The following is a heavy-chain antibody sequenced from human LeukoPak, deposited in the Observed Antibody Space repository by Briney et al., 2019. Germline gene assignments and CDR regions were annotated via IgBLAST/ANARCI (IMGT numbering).Heavy chain of an antibody. CDR2: ISYDGSNK. CDR3: AKDWGYGDYGGYYFDY. Sequence: GRSLRLSCAASGFTFSSYGMHWDRQAPGKGLEWVAVISYDGSNKYYADSVKGRFTISRDNSKNTLYLQMNSLRAEDTAVYYCAKDWGYGDYGGYYFDYWGQGTLVTVSS. CDR1: GFTFSSYG. D-gene: IGHD4-17*01. J-gene: IGHJ4*02. V-gene: IGHV3-30*18.